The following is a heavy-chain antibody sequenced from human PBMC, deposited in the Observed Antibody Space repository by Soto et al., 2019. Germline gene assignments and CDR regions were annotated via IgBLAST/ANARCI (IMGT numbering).Heavy chain of an antibody. Sequence: ASVKVSCKASGSTFPSYDINWVRQATGQGLEWIGWMNPNSGNTAYAQKFQGRITMTRSTSISTAYMELSSLRSEDTAVYYCARGVRPDYWGQGTLVTVSS. CDR1: GSTFPSYD. CDR3: ARGVRPDY. J-gene: IGHJ4*02. D-gene: IGHD6-6*01. CDR2: MNPNSGNT. V-gene: IGHV1-8*01.